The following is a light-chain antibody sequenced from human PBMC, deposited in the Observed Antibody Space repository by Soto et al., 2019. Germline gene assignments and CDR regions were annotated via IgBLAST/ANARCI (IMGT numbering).Light chain of an antibody. J-gene: IGKJ5*01. CDR1: ETISTF. CDR3: QLSYSVCPIS. CDR2: AAS. V-gene: IGKV1-39*01. Sequence: DIQMTQSPSSLSASVGDRVTLTCRASETISTFLNWYQHKPGRAPKLLIYAASRLQSGVPSRFSGSGSDTGFHLAILVLPPGDFASYFCQLSYSVCPISFGQGTRLEI.